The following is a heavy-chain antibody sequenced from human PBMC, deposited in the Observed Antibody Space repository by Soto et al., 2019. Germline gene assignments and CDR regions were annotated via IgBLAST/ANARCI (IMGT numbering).Heavy chain of an antibody. CDR2: ISYDGSNK. CDR1: GFTFSSYV. CDR3: ARGYDFWSGYYYPYGMDV. V-gene: IGHV3-30-3*01. J-gene: IGHJ6*02. D-gene: IGHD3-3*01. Sequence: PGGSLRLSCAASGFTFSSYVMHWVRQAPGKGLEWVAVISYDGSNKNHADTVKGRFTISRDNSKNTLYLQMNSLRAEDTAVYYCARGYDFWSGYYYPYGMDVWGQGTTVTVSS.